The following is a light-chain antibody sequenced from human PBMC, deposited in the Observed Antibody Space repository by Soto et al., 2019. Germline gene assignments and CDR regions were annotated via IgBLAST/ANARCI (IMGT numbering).Light chain of an antibody. V-gene: IGLV2-8*01. CDR3: SSYAGSNKV. J-gene: IGLJ2*01. Sequence: QSALTQPPSASASPGQSVTISCTGTSSDVGGYNYVSWYQQHPGKAPKLIIYEDSKRPSGVPDPFSGSKSGNTASLTVSGLQAEDEADYYCSSYAGSNKVFGGGTKLTVL. CDR2: EDS. CDR1: SSDVGGYNY.